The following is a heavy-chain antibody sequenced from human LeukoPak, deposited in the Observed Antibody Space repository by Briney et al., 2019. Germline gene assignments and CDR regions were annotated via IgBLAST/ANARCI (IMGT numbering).Heavy chain of an antibody. Sequence: PSQTLSLTCTVAGGSISSGGYCWSWLRQHRGKGLEWIGYINYIGSTYYNQSLTSPVTISVDTSKNQFSLKLSSLTAAATAVYYCARNLYSSSWLRGGSAFDIWGRGKMVTVSS. CDR3: ARNLYSSSWLRGGSAFDI. D-gene: IGHD6-13*01. J-gene: IGHJ3*02. CDR2: INYIGST. CDR1: GGSISSGGYC. V-gene: IGHV4-31*01.